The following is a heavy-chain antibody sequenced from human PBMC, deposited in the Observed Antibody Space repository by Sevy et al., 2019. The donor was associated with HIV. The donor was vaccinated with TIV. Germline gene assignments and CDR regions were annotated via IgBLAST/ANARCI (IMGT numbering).Heavy chain of an antibody. V-gene: IGHV3-49*04. CDR2: MRSKAFAGTT. Sequence: SLRLSCTTSGFTLGDYAMSWVRQAPGKGLEWVGFMRSKAFAGTTEYAASGKGRFTISTDDSKASDHLQMNSLRTEDTGVYYCIRSRLLGYTAMVPDYWGQGTLVTVSS. D-gene: IGHD5-18*01. CDR1: GFTLGDYA. CDR3: IRSRLLGYTAMVPDY. J-gene: IGHJ4*02.